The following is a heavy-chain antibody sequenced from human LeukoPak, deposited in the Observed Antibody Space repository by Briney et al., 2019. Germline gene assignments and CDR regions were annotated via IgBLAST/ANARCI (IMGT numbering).Heavy chain of an antibody. V-gene: IGHV3-30*03. CDR2: ISYDGSNR. Sequence: GRSLRLSCAASGFTFSNYGMHWVRQAPGKGLEWVAVISYDGSNRYYADSVEGRFTISRDNSKNTPYLQMNSLRAEDTAVYYCARVGCSGGSCYRDWGQGTLVTVSS. CDR3: ARVGCSGGSCYRD. D-gene: IGHD2-15*01. J-gene: IGHJ4*02. CDR1: GFTFSNYG.